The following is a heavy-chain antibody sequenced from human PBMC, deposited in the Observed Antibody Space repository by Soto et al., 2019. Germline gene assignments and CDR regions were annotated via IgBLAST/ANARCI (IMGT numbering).Heavy chain of an antibody. J-gene: IGHJ4*02. V-gene: IGHV2-5*02. CDR3: APGYSYAHYFVS. Sequence: QITLKESGPTLVKPTQTLTLTCTFSGFSLSTNAVGVGWIRQPPGKALEWLALIYWDDDKRYSPSLKSRLTITKDTSKKQVVLTMTNMDPLDTATYYCAPGYSYAHYFVSWGQGTLVTVSS. D-gene: IGHD5-18*01. CDR1: GFSLSTNAVG. CDR2: IYWDDDK.